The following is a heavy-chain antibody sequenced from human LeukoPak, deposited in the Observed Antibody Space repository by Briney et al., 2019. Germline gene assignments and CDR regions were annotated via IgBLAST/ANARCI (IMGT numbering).Heavy chain of an antibody. CDR2: ISGSGGST. CDR3: AKGPTYSRLYYFDY. J-gene: IGHJ4*02. Sequence: PGGSLRLSCAASGSTFSSYAMSWVRQAPGKGLEWVSAISGSGGSTYYADSVKGRFTISRDNSKNTLYLQMNSLRAEDTAVYYCAKGPTYSRLYYFDYWGQGTLVTVSS. V-gene: IGHV3-23*01. D-gene: IGHD6-13*01. CDR1: GSTFSSYA.